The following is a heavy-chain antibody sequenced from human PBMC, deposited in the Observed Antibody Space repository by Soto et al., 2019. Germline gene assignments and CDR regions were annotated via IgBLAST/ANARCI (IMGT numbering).Heavy chain of an antibody. D-gene: IGHD6-13*01. CDR1: GFTFSSHA. J-gene: IGHJ4*02. Sequence: EVQLLESGGGLVQPGGSLRLSCTASGFTFSSHAMTWVRQAPGKGLEWVSGLSDSGGSIYYADSVKGRFTISRDNSMNTLYLQMQTLRAEDTAVYYCAKVSSSWYAGFFDRWGQGTLVTVSS. CDR3: AKVSSSWYAGFFDR. CDR2: LSDSGGSI. V-gene: IGHV3-23*01.